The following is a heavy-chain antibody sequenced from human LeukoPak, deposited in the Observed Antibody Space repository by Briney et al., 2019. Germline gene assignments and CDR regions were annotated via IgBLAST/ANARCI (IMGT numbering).Heavy chain of an antibody. J-gene: IGHJ5*02. V-gene: IGHV4-59*01. CDR2: IYYSGST. D-gene: IGHD6-13*01. CDR3: ARGGRIAAAPYGWFDP. CDR1: GGSISSYY. Sequence: SETLSLTCTVSGGSISSYYWSWIRQPPGKGPEWIGYIYYSGSTNYNPSLKSRVTISVDTSKNQFSLKLSSVTAADTAVYYCARGGRIAAAPYGWFDPWGQGTLVTVSS.